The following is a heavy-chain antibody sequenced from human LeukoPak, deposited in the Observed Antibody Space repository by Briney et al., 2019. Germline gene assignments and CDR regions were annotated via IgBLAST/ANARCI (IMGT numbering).Heavy chain of an antibody. CDR3: ARYCSSTSCPIGIFDY. J-gene: IGHJ4*02. V-gene: IGHV4-34*01. D-gene: IGHD2-2*01. CDR2: INHSGST. CDR1: GGSISSYC. Sequence: SETLSLTCTVSGGSISSYCWSWIRQPPGKGLEWIGEINHSGSTNYNPSLKSRVTISVDTSKNQFSLKLSSVTAADTAVYYCARYCSSTSCPIGIFDYWGQGTLVTVSS.